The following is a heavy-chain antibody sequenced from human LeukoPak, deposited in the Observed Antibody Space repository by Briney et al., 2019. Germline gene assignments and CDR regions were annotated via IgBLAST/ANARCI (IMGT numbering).Heavy chain of an antibody. J-gene: IGHJ4*02. D-gene: IGHD6-6*01. CDR1: GSSISSSSYY. V-gene: IGHV4-39*01. CDR2: IYYSGST. Sequence: SETLSLTCTVSGSSISSSSYYWGWIRQPPGKGLEWIGSIYYSGSTYYNPSLKSRVTTSVDTSKNQFSLKLSSVTAADTAVYYCARLDAGIAARLSWWYYFDYWGQGTLVTVSS. CDR3: ARLDAGIAARLSWWYYFDY.